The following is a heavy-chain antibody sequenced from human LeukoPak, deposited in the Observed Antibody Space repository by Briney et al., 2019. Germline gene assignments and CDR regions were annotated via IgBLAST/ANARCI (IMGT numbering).Heavy chain of an antibody. CDR1: GDSLSRYY. Sequence: SETLSLTCAVYGDSLSRYYWTWIRQPPGKGVEWLRDINPSGSPDYNPSLKSRATISVDTSKNQFSLRLASVTAADTAVYYCASVRHDPLEYYYYVDVWGKGTTVTVSS. CDR2: INPSGSP. D-gene: IGHD2/OR15-2a*01. CDR3: ASVRHDPLEYYYYVDV. J-gene: IGHJ6*03. V-gene: IGHV4-34*01.